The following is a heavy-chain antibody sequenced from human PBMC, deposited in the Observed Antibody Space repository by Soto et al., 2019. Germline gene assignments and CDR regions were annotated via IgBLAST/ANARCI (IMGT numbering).Heavy chain of an antibody. V-gene: IGHV4-61*01. CDR1: GGSVSSGSYY. CDR3: ARDRRIAARDYYYYGMDV. D-gene: IGHD6-6*01. CDR2: IYYSGRT. J-gene: IGHJ6*02. Sequence: PSETLSLTCTVSGGSVSSGSYYWSWIRQPPGKGLEWIGYIYYSGRTNYNPSLKSRVTISVDTSKNQFSLKLSSVTAADTAVYYCARDRRIAARDYYYYGMDVWGQGTTVTVSS.